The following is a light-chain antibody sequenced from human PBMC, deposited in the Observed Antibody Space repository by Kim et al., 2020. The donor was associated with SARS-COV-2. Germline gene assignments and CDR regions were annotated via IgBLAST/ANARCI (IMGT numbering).Light chain of an antibody. J-gene: IGKJ4*01. CDR2: GAS. Sequence: EIVMTQSPATLSVSPGERATLSCRASQSIGKNLAWYQQKPGQAPRVLISGASTRATGLPARFSGSGSGTDFTLTISSLQSEDFAVYYCQQYNDWLPLTFGGGTKVDIK. CDR1: QSIGKN. CDR3: QQYNDWLPLT. V-gene: IGKV3-15*01.